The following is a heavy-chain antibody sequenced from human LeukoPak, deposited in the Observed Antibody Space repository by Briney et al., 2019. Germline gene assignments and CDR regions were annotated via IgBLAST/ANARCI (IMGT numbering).Heavy chain of an antibody. CDR2: VNPNSGGT. CDR1: GYTFTSYG. V-gene: IGHV1-2*02. J-gene: IGHJ5*02. D-gene: IGHD5-18*01. CDR3: ARRSRGYSYGFRTNWFDP. Sequence: ASVKVSCKASGYTFTSYGISWVRQAPGQGLEWMGWVNPNSGGTNYAQKFQGRVTMTRDTSISTAYMELSRLRSDDTAVYYCARRSRGYSYGFRTNWFDPWGQGTLVTVSS.